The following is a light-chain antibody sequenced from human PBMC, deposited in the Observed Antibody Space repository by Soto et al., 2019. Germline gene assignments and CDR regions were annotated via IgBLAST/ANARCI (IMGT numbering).Light chain of an antibody. CDR2: DVS. Sequence: EIVMTQSPATLSVSPGERATLSCRASQSVRSNLGWYQQRPGQAPRLLIYDVSTRATGIPARFSGSGSGTEFTLTLSSPQSEDFAVYYCQQFNNWPPTFGQGTRLEIK. J-gene: IGKJ5*01. CDR1: QSVRSN. CDR3: QQFNNWPPT. V-gene: IGKV3-15*01.